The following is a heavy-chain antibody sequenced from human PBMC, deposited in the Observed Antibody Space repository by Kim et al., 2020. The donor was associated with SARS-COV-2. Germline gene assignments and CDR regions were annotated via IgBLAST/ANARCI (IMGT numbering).Heavy chain of an antibody. D-gene: IGHD6-19*01. J-gene: IGHJ4*02. CDR2: INTDATST. Sequence: GGSLRLSCAASGFTFSTYWMHWVRQAPGKGLVWVSRINTDATSTSYADSVKGRFTISRDNAKNTLYLQMNSLRAEDTAVYYCAVAGTQSAGYWGQGTLVTVSS. CDR3: AVAGTQSAGY. V-gene: IGHV3-74*01. CDR1: GFTFSTYW.